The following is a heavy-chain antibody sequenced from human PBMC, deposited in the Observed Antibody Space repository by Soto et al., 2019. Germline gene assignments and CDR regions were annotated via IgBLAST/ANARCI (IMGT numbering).Heavy chain of an antibody. D-gene: IGHD6-19*01. CDR1: GGSISSYY. CDR2: IYYSGST. Sequence: PSETLYLTCTVSGGSISSYYWSWIRQPPGKGLEWIGYIYYSGSTNYNPSLKSRVTISVDTSNNKFSLKLSSVTAADTAVYYCARVRYNSGWYDYWGQGTLVTVSS. J-gene: IGHJ4*02. CDR3: ARVRYNSGWYDY. V-gene: IGHV4-59*01.